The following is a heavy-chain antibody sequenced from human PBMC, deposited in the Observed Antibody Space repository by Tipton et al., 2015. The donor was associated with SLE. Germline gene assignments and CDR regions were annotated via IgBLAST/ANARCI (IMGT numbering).Heavy chain of an antibody. CDR3: ARDKVVRTIYSNYYYFDL. Sequence: TLSLTCTVSGASISSHYWSWIRQSPGKGLEWIGYIYYSGSTNYNPSLKGRVTFSVDMSKNQFSLHLSSVTAADTAVYYCARDKVVRTIYSNYYYFDLWGRGTLVTVSS. J-gene: IGHJ2*01. V-gene: IGHV4-59*11. D-gene: IGHD4-11*01. CDR2: IYYSGST. CDR1: GASISSHY.